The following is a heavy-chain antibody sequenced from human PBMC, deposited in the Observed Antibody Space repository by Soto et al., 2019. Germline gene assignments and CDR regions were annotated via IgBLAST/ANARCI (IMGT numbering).Heavy chain of an antibody. Sequence: GGSLRLSCAASGFTFSSYAMSWVRQAPGKGLEWVSVISGTGGSTHYADSVKGRSTISRDNSKNTLYLQVNSLRAEDTAVYYCAKEADISGYHPDYWGQGTQVTVSS. D-gene: IGHD3-22*01. CDR1: GFTFSSYA. CDR3: AKEADISGYHPDY. CDR2: ISGTGGST. V-gene: IGHV3-23*01. J-gene: IGHJ4*02.